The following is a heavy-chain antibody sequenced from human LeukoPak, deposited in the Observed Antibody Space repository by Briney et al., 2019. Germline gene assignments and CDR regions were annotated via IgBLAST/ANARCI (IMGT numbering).Heavy chain of an antibody. J-gene: IGHJ3*02. CDR3: TTDPRDAFDI. Sequence: PGGSLRLSCAASGFTFSSYGMHWVRQAPGKGLEWVGRIKSKTDGGTTDYAAPVKGRFTISRDDSKNTLYLQMNSLKTEDTAVYYCTTDPRDAFDIWGQGTMVTVSS. V-gene: IGHV3-15*01. CDR1: GFTFSSYG. CDR2: IKSKTDGGTT.